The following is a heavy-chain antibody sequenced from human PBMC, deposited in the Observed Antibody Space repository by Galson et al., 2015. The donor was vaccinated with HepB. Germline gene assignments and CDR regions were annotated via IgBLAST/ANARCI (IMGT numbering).Heavy chain of an antibody. D-gene: IGHD3-10*01. J-gene: IGHJ4*02. CDR3: AVDSYGFGY. V-gene: IGHV3-30-3*01. CDR1: GFTFRNYA. CDR2: ISYDEVTK. Sequence: SLRLSCAASGFTFRNYALHWVRQAPGKGLEWVASISYDEVTKYYADSVKGRFTISRDDSKNTLFLQMNSLRVEDTAEYFCAVDSYGFGYWGQGTLVTVSS.